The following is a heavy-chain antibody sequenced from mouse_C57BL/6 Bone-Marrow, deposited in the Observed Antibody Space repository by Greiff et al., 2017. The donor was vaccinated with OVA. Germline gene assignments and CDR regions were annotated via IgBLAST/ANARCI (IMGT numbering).Heavy chain of an antibody. J-gene: IGHJ3*01. D-gene: IGHD2-4*01. CDR3: ARHAFYDYDGGAWFAY. V-gene: IGHV2-6-1*01. CDR2: IWSDGST. Sequence: QVQLQQSGPGLVAPSQSLSITCTVSGFSLTSYGVHWVRQPPGKGLEWLVVIWSDGSTTYNSALKSRLSISKDNSKSQVFLKMNSLQTDDTAMYYCARHAFYDYDGGAWFAYWGQGTLVTVSA. CDR1: GFSLTSYG.